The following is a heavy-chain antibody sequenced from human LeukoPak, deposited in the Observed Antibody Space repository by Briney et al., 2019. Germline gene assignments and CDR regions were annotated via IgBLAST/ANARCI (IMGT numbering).Heavy chain of an antibody. CDR3: ARERSNGRGFDY. V-gene: IGHV1-46*01. CDR2: INPSGGST. Sequence: ASVKVSCKASGYTFTSYYMHWVRQAPGQGLEWMGIINPSGGSTSYAPKFQGRVTMTRDTSTSTVYMELSSLRSEDTAVYYCARERSNGRGFDYWGQGTLVTVSS. CDR1: GYTFTSYY. D-gene: IGHD2-8*01. J-gene: IGHJ4*02.